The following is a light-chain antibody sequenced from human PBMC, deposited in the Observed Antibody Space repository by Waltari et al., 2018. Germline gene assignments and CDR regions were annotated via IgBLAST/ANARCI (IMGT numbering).Light chain of an antibody. CDR3: QHHVRLPAT. J-gene: IGKJ1*01. CDR2: AAS. Sequence: EIVLTQSPGTLSLSPGARATLSCRASQSVNTYLAWYQQKPGQAPRPLIYAASTRAAGIPDRFSGSGSGTDFSLTISRLEAEDFAVYYCQHHVRLPATFGQGTKVEIK. CDR1: QSVNTY. V-gene: IGKV3-20*01.